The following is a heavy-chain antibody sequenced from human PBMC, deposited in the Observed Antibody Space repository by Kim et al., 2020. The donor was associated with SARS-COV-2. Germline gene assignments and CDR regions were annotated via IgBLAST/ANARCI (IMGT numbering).Heavy chain of an antibody. V-gene: IGHV3-15*01. D-gene: IGHD2-2*02. CDR2: IKSKIDGGTT. CDR3: TTDPLLLYPGLFDY. CDR1: GFTFSNAY. Sequence: GGSLRLSCAASGFTFSNAYMSWVRQAPGKGLEWVGRIKSKIDGGTTDYAAPVKGRFTISRDDSKNTLYLQMKSLKIEDTAVYYCTTDPLLLYPGLFDYWGQGTLVTVSS. J-gene: IGHJ4*02.